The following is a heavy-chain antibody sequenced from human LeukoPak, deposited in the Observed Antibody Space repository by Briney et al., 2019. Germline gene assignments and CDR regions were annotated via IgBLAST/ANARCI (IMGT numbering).Heavy chain of an antibody. J-gene: IGHJ5*02. D-gene: IGHD2-2*01. CDR2: IIPIFGTA. Sequence: ASVKVSCKASGGTFSSYAISWVRQAPGQGLEWMGGIIPIFGTANYAQKFQGRVTITADESTSTAYMELSSLRSEDTAVYYCARDGVVPAALDWFDPWGQGTLVTVSS. V-gene: IGHV1-69*13. CDR1: GGTFSSYA. CDR3: ARDGVVPAALDWFDP.